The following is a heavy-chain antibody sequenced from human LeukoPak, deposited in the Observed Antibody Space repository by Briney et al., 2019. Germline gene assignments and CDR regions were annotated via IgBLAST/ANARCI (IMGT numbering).Heavy chain of an antibody. D-gene: IGHD2-2*01. CDR2: IKQDGSEK. J-gene: IGHJ6*02. Sequence: GGSLRLSCAASGFTFSSYWMSWVRQAPGKGLEWVANIKQDGSEKYYVDSVKGRFTISRDNAKNSLYLQMNSLRAEDTAVYYCARDLQRSTAAIRRGYYYGMDVWGQGTTVTVPS. CDR1: GFTFSSYW. V-gene: IGHV3-7*01. CDR3: ARDLQRSTAAIRRGYYYGMDV.